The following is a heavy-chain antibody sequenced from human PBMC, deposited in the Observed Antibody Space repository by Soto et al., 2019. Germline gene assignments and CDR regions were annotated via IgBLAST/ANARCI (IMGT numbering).Heavy chain of an antibody. J-gene: IGHJ5*02. CDR3: ARAYGGNPALFDP. CDR2: IYHSGDT. CDR1: GDSISSSNS. D-gene: IGHD4-17*01. V-gene: IGHV4-4*02. Sequence: PSETLSLTCAVSGDSISSSNSWSWVRQPPGKGLEWIGAIYHSGDTNYNPSLKSRVTISLDKSQNQFSLTLTSVTAADTAVYYCARAYGGNPALFDPWGQGTLVTVSS.